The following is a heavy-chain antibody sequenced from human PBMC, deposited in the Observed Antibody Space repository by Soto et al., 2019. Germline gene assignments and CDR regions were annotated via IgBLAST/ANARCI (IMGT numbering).Heavy chain of an antibody. CDR1: GYTFTTYY. CDR3: ATRDPGHY. Sequence: QVQLVQSGAEVKKPGASAKVSCKASGYTFTTYYMPWVRQAPGQGLEWMGIISPDGCRTSYAQKFQGRVTMTRYTSTSTVYMELSSLRSEDTAVYYCATRDPGHYWGQGTLVTVSS. J-gene: IGHJ4*02. V-gene: IGHV1-46*01. CDR2: ISPDGCRT.